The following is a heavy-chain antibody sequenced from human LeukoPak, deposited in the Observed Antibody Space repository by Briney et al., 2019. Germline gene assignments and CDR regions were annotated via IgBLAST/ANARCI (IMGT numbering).Heavy chain of an antibody. CDR2: IHDSGST. CDR1: GGSISSYY. V-gene: IGHV4-59*01. Sequence: SDTLSLTCTVSGGSISSYYWSWIRQPPGKGLEWLGYIHDSGSTNYNPSLKSRVTISVDTSKNRFSLKLSSVTAADTAVYYCARDRREQYCSGGSCYSALGFFDYWGQGTLVTVSS. J-gene: IGHJ4*02. D-gene: IGHD2-15*01. CDR3: ARDRREQYCSGGSCYSALGFFDY.